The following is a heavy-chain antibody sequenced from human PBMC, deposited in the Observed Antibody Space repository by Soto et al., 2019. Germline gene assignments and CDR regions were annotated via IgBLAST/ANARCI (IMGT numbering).Heavy chain of an antibody. V-gene: IGHV4-39*01. CDR3: ARHSLALRKNNGFDP. D-gene: IGHD3-3*02. J-gene: IGHJ5*02. CDR1: GDSIISSDSY. Sequence: SETLSLTCTVSGDSIISSDSYWGWVRQPPGRGLEWIGSIFYLGSSYYNPSLKSRVTMSVDTSKNQFSLRLRSVTAADTALYFCARHSLALRKNNGFDPWGQGIMVNVSS. CDR2: IFYLGSS.